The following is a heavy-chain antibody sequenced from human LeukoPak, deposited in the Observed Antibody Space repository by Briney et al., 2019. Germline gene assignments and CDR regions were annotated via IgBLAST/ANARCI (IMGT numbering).Heavy chain of an antibody. CDR2: IYSGGST. CDR3: ASCTHDILAYYYGMDV. CDR1: GFTVSSNY. V-gene: IGHV3-66*01. Sequence: GGSLRLSCAASGFTVSSNYMSWVRQAPGKGLEWVSVIYSGGSTYYADSVKGRFTISRDNSKNTLYLQMNSLRAEDTAVYYCASCTHDILAYYYGMDVWGQGTTVTVSS. D-gene: IGHD3-9*01. J-gene: IGHJ6*02.